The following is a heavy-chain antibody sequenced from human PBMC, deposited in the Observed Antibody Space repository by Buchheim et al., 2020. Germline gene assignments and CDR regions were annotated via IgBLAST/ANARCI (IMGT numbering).Heavy chain of an antibody. Sequence: EVQLVESGGGLVQPGGSLRLSCAASGFTFSSYSMNWVRQAPGKGLEWVSYISSSSDSIYYADSVEGRFTISRDNAKHSLYLQMNSLRAEDTAVYYCTRGQAAPSDYWGQGAL. V-gene: IGHV3-48*01. CDR1: GFTFSSYS. CDR3: TRGQAAPSDY. D-gene: IGHD2-15*01. J-gene: IGHJ4*02. CDR2: ISSSSDSI.